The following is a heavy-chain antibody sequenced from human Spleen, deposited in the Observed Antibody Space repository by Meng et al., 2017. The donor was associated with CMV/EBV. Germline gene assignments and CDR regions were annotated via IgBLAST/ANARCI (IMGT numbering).Heavy chain of an antibody. D-gene: IGHD3-3*01. V-gene: IGHV3-23*03. CDR3: AKVNPDFWSGYGVGYYYYGMDV. CDR2: IYSGGSST. J-gene: IGHJ6*02. Sequence: GESLKISCAASGFTFSSYAMSWVRQAPGKGLEWVSVIYSGGSSTYYADSVKGRFTISRDNSKNTLYLQMNSLRAEDTAVYYCAKVNPDFWSGYGVGYYYYGMDVWGQGTTVTVSS. CDR1: GFTFSSYA.